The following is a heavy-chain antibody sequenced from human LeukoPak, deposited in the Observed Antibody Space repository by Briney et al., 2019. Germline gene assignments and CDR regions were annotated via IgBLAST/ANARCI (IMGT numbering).Heavy chain of an antibody. J-gene: IGHJ4*02. Sequence: PGGSLRLSCAASGFTFSSYAMSWVRQAPGKGLEWVSAISGSGGSTYYADSAKGRFTISRGNSKNTLYLQMNSLRAEDTAVYYCAKTPNYYDSSGYYRVYYFDYWGQGTLVTVSS. CDR1: GFTFSSYA. V-gene: IGHV3-23*01. D-gene: IGHD3-22*01. CDR3: AKTPNYYDSSGYYRVYYFDY. CDR2: ISGSGGST.